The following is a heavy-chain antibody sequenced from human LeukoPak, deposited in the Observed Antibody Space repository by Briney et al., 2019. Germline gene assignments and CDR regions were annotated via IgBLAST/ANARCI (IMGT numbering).Heavy chain of an antibody. Sequence: GGSLRLSCAASVFTFSSYEMNWVRQAPGKGLEWLSYIGSSGSTIYYADSVKGRFTISRDNSKNTLYLQMNSLRAEDTAVYYCAKGGPYWAAASDGRVPDYWGQGTLVTVSS. V-gene: IGHV3-48*03. CDR1: VFTFSSYE. D-gene: IGHD2-15*01. CDR2: IGSSGSTI. CDR3: AKGGPYWAAASDGRVPDY. J-gene: IGHJ4*02.